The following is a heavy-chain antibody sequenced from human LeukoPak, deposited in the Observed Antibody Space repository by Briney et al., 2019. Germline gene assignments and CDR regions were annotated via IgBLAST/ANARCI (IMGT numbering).Heavy chain of an antibody. CDR2: ISYDGSNK. CDR1: GFTFSSYG. V-gene: IGHV3-30*18. J-gene: IGHJ4*02. CDR3: AKEGYYYSYFDY. Sequence: TGGSLRLSCAASGFTFSSYGMHWVRQAPGEGLEWVAVISYDGSNKYYADSVKGRFTISRDNSKNTLYLQMNSLRAEDTAVYYCAKEGYYYSYFDYWGQGTLVTVSS. D-gene: IGHD3-22*01.